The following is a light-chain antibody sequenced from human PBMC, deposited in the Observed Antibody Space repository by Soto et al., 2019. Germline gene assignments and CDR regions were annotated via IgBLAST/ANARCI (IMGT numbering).Light chain of an antibody. V-gene: IGKV3-15*01. J-gene: IGKJ5*01. Sequence: EIVMTQSPATLSVSPGEGATLSCRAIQSVSSTYLAWYQQKPGQAPRLLIYGASPRATGIPARFSGSGSGTEFTLTISSLQSEDFAVYYCQQYNNWPPITFGQGTRLEIK. CDR1: QSVSSTY. CDR2: GAS. CDR3: QQYNNWPPIT.